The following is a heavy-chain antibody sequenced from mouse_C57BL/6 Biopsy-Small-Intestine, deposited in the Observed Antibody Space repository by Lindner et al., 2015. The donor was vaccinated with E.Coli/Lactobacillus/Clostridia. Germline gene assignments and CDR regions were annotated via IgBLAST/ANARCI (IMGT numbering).Heavy chain of an antibody. J-gene: IGHJ4*01. D-gene: IGHD6-1*01. CDR2: INGGNGNT. CDR3: ARDGVSDSSGWFDY. Sequence: SVKVSCKASGYTFTSYAIHWVRQAPGQRLEWMGWINGGNGNTKYSQKFQGRVTITRDTSASTAYMELSSLRSEDTSVYYCARDGVSDSSGWFDYWGQGTLVTVSS. V-gene: IGHV1-84*02. CDR1: GYTFTSYA.